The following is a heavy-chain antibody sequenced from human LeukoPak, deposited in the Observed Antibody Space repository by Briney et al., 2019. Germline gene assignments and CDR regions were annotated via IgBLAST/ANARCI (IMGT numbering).Heavy chain of an antibody. V-gene: IGHV3-48*01. J-gene: IGHJ4*02. Sequence: GSLRPPCAGLGFPLRRYRMKWGRQAPGEGVGGGSYFSNSCNTIYFGDSVKGRYTISRDNAKNLHYLQMNSLRAEDTAVYYCARGPRSTTSQAGVPHVSYYFDYWGQGTLVTVST. CDR1: GFPLRRYR. CDR3: ARGPRSTTSQAGVPHVSYYFDY. CDR2: FSNSCNTI. D-gene: IGHD1-26*01.